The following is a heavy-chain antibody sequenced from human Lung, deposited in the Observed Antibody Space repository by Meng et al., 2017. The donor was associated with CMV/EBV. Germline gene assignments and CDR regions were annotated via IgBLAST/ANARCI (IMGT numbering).Heavy chain of an antibody. CDR1: GLTFSKYD. CDR3: ARAFPRSTSFGVVFDY. D-gene: IGHD3-3*01. CDR2: ISYDGNNQ. J-gene: IGHJ4*02. V-gene: IGHV3-30*04. Sequence: GGSLRLXCAGSGLTFSKYDMDWVRQAPGKGLEWVAFISYDGNNQYYADSVKGRFTISRDNSKNTLYLQMNSLRAEDTALYYCARAFPRSTSFGVVFDYWGQGTXVTVSS.